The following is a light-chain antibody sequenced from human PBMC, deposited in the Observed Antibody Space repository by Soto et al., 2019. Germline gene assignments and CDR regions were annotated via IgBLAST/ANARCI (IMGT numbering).Light chain of an antibody. Sequence: EIVLTQSPATLSLSPGERATLSCRASQSISNFLAWYQQKPGQAPRLLIYDASKRATDIPDRFIGSGSGTDFTLTISSLEPEDFAVYYCQQYNNWPHTFGQGTKLEIK. V-gene: IGKV3-11*01. CDR3: QQYNNWPHT. CDR2: DAS. J-gene: IGKJ2*01. CDR1: QSISNF.